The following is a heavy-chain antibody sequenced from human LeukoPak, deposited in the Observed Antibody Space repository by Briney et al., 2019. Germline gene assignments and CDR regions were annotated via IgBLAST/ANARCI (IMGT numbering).Heavy chain of an antibody. Sequence: KPSETLSLTCAVYGGSFSGYYWSWIRQPPGKGLEWIGEINHSGSTNYNPSLKSRVTISVDTSKSQFSLRLSSVTAADTAVYYCASNKRWLPAERWGQGTLVTVSS. CDR1: GGSFSGYY. CDR2: INHSGST. J-gene: IGHJ1*01. CDR3: ASNKRWLPAER. D-gene: IGHD5-24*01. V-gene: IGHV4-34*01.